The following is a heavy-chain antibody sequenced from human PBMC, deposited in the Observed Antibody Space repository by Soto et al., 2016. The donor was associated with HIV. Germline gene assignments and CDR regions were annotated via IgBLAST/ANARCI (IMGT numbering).Heavy chain of an antibody. CDR2: MNPDTGAT. CDR3: AIVYYYESGWFDP. CDR1: GDTFNGYS. Sequence: QVQLVQSGAEVKKPGASVKVSCKASGDTFNGYSLHWVRQAPGEGLEWMGWMNPDTGATNYGQKFQGRVAMTRDTSKTTAYMELRRLRPDDTAIYYCAIVYYYESGWFDPWGQGTLVTVSS. V-gene: IGHV1-2*02. D-gene: IGHD3-22*01. J-gene: IGHJ5*02.